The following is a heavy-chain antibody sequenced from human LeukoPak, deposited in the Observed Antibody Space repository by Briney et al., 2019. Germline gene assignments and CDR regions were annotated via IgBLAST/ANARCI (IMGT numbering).Heavy chain of an antibody. CDR2: IYYSGST. CDR3: ARYTAMGYFFDY. J-gene: IGHJ4*02. D-gene: IGHD5-18*01. Sequence: SETLSLTCTVSGGSISSFYWSWIRQPPGKGLEWIGYIYYSGSTNYNPSLKSRVTISVDTSKNQFSLKLSSVTAADTAVYYCARYTAMGYFFDYWGQGTLVTVSS. V-gene: IGHV4-59*01. CDR1: GGSISSFY.